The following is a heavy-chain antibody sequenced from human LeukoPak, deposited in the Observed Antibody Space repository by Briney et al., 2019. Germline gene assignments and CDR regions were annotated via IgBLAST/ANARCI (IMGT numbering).Heavy chain of an antibody. D-gene: IGHD4-23*01. V-gene: IGHV3-15*01. CDR3: TTGAGYSGNGDY. CDR1: GFTFSNAW. CDR2: IKSKTDGGTT. Sequence: GGSLRLSCAASGFTFSNAWMSWVRQAPGKGLEWVGRIKSKTDGGTTDYAAPVKGRFTISRDDSKNTLYLQMNSLKTEDTAVYYCTTGAGYSGNGDYWGQGTLVSVSS. J-gene: IGHJ4*02.